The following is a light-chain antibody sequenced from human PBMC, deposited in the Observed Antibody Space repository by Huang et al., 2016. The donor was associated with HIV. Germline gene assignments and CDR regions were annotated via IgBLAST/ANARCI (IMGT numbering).Light chain of an antibody. V-gene: IGKV3-15*01. J-gene: IGKJ1*01. CDR3: QQYHNWPPVT. CDR1: QNSVHS. Sequence: EIVMTQSPDTLSVSPGEKATLSCRAGQNSVHSLAWYQQKPGQAPKLLIYGSSTRATGIPGRFSGSGSGAEFTLTINGLQSDDFGVYYCQQYHNWPPVTFGQGTKVEI. CDR2: GSS.